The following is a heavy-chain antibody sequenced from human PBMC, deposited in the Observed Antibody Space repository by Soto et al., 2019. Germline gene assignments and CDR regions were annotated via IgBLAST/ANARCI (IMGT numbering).Heavy chain of an antibody. D-gene: IGHD3-3*01. CDR1: GVSISSYY. Sequence: SETLSLTCTVSGVSISSYYWSWIRQPPGKGLEWIGYIYYSGSTNYNPSLKSRVTISVDTSRNQFSLKLSSVTAADTAVYYCARSSYYDFWSGPFFDYWGQGTLVTVSS. V-gene: IGHV4-59*08. CDR2: IYYSGST. CDR3: ARSSYYDFWSGPFFDY. J-gene: IGHJ4*02.